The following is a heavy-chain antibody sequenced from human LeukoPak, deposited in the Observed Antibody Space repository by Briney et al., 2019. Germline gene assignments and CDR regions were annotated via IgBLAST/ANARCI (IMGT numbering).Heavy chain of an antibody. J-gene: IGHJ5*02. CDR2: IIPILGIA. D-gene: IGHD2-2*02. Sequence: SVKVSCKASGGTFSSYAISWVRQAPGQGLEWMGRIIPILGIANYAQKFQGRVTITADKSTSTAYMELSSLRSEDTAVYYCARSLKPYCSSTSCYTPNWFDPWGQGTLVTVSS. V-gene: IGHV1-69*04. CDR3: ARSLKPYCSSTSCYTPNWFDP. CDR1: GGTFSSYA.